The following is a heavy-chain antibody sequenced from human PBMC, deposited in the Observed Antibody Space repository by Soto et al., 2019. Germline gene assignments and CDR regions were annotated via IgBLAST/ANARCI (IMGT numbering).Heavy chain of an antibody. CDR3: AIDIHDYGDYGY. CDR2: IYDGGTT. Sequence: EVQLVESGGGLVQPGGSLRLSCAASGFSVSNNYMTWVRQAPGKGLEWVSVIYDGGTTYYADSVKGRFTISRDISKNTLYLQMDNLRVEDSAIYYCAIDIHDYGDYGYWGQGTLVTVSS. D-gene: IGHD4-17*01. J-gene: IGHJ4*02. V-gene: IGHV3-53*01. CDR1: GFSVSNNY.